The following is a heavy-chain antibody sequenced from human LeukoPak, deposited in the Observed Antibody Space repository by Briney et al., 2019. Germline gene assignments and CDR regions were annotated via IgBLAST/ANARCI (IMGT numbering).Heavy chain of an antibody. CDR3: ARVATMIVVVPWIDY. D-gene: IGHD3-22*01. V-gene: IGHV3-11*04. CDR2: ISGSGSIT. J-gene: IGHJ4*02. CDR1: GFTFSDYY. Sequence: PGGSLRLSCAASGFTFSDYYMSWVPQAPGKGVEWVSYISGSGSITYYADSVKGRFTISRDNTKNSLYLQMNSLRAEDTAVYYCARVATMIVVVPWIDYWGQGTLVTVSS.